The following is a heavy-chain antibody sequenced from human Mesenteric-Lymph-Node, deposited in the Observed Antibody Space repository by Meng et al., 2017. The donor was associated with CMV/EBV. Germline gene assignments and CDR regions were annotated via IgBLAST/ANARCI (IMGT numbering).Heavy chain of an antibody. CDR2: IYYSGST. CDR1: GGSVSSGSYY. V-gene: IGHV4-61*01. J-gene: IGHJ5*02. Sequence: TCTVSGGSVSSGSYYWSWIRQPPGKGLEWIGYIYYSGSTNYNPSLKSRVTISVDTSKNQFSLKLSSVTAADTAVYYCARAPGQSWFDPWGQGTLVTVSS. CDR3: ARAPGQSWFDP. D-gene: IGHD1-1*01.